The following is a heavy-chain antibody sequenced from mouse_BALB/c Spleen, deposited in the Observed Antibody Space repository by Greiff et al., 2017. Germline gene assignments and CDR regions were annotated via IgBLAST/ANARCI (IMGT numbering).Heavy chain of an antibody. D-gene: IGHD1-1*01. Sequence: EVKLVESGPGLVKPSQSLTLTCTVTGYSITSDYAWNWIRQFPGNKLEWMGYISYSGSTSYNPSLKSRISITRDTSKNQFFLQLNSVTTEDTATYYCAMEYYGSKAYWGQGTLVTVSA. CDR3: AMEYYGSKAY. J-gene: IGHJ3*01. CDR2: ISYSGST. V-gene: IGHV3-2*02. CDR1: GYSITSDYA.